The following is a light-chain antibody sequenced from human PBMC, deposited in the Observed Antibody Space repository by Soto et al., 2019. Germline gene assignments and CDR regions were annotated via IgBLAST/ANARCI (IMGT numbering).Light chain of an antibody. Sequence: ELVLTQSPGTLSLSPGERASLSCRASQSVSSSYLAWYQQKPGQAPRLVISGASSRATGIPDRFSGSGSGTDFTLTISRLEPEDFAVYYCQQYGSSPRVTCGQGTRLEIK. CDR1: QSVSSSY. CDR2: GAS. CDR3: QQYGSSPRVT. J-gene: IGKJ5*01. V-gene: IGKV3-20*01.